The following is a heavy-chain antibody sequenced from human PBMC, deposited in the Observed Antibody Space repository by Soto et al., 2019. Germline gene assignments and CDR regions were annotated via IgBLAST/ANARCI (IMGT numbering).Heavy chain of an antibody. CDR3: ARGVAADWFDP. V-gene: IGHV4-31*03. Sequence: SETLSLTCTVSGGSISSGGYYWSWIRQHPGKGLEWIGYIYYSGSTYYNPSLKSRVTISVDTSKNQFSLKLSSVTAADTAVYYCARGVAADWFDPWGQGTLVTVSS. CDR1: GGSISSGGYY. D-gene: IGHD6-13*01. J-gene: IGHJ5*02. CDR2: IYYSGST.